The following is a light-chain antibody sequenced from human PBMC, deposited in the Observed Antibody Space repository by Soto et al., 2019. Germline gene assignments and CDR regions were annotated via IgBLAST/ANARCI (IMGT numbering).Light chain of an antibody. CDR1: QSVSSSY. Sequence: EIVLTQSPATLSLSPGERATRSCRASQSVSSSYLAWYQQKPGQAPRLLIYGASSRATGIPDRFSGSGSGTDFTLTISRLEPEDFAVYYCQQYGSSPMTFGQGTKVDIK. V-gene: IGKV3-20*01. CDR3: QQYGSSPMT. J-gene: IGKJ1*01. CDR2: GAS.